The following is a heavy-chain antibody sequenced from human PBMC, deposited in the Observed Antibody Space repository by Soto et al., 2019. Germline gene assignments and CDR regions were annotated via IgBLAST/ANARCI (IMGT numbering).Heavy chain of an antibody. CDR2: ISYDGSNK. CDR3: ARALYYDFGSCYYNAAYLYYYGMDV. D-gene: IGHD3-3*01. Sequence: GGSLRLSCAASGFTFSSYAMHWVRQAPGKGLEWVAVISYDGSNKYYADSVKGRFTISRDNSKNTLYLQMTSLKAEDTAVYYCARALYYDFGSCYYNAAYLYYYGMDVWGQGTTVTVSS. V-gene: IGHV3-30-3*01. CDR1: GFTFSSYA. J-gene: IGHJ6*02.